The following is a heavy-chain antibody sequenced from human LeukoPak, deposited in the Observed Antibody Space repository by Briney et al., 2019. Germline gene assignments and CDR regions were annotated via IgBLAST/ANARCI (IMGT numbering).Heavy chain of an antibody. CDR2: INWNGGGT. Sequence: GGSLRLSCAATGYSFTDYGMHWVRQPPGKGLEWVSAINWNGGGTDYADSVKGRFTTFRDNAKNSLYLQLSSLRPEDTALYYCAKHLTATNTYIFFGLDVWGQGTSVTVSS. J-gene: IGHJ6*02. D-gene: IGHD1-26*01. V-gene: IGHV3-9*01. CDR3: AKHLTATNTYIFFGLDV. CDR1: GYSFTDYG.